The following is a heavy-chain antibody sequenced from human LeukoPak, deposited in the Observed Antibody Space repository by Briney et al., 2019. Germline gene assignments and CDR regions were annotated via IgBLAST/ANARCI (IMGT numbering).Heavy chain of an antibody. Sequence: ASVKVSCKASGYTFTSYYMHWVRQAPGQGLEWMGIINPSGGSTSYAQKFQGRVTMTRDTSTSTVYMELSSLRSEDTAVYYCARGFEYSRRADYGTIDYWGQGTLVTVSS. V-gene: IGHV1-46*01. CDR1: GYTFTSYY. D-gene: IGHD6-6*01. J-gene: IGHJ4*02. CDR3: ARGFEYSRRADYGTIDY. CDR2: INPSGGST.